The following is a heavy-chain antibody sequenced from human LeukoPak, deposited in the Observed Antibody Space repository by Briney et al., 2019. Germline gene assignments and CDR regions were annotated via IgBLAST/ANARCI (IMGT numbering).Heavy chain of an antibody. CDR1: GFTFSSYG. J-gene: IGHJ6*03. CDR3: AKSDYYYYYMDV. V-gene: IGHV3-23*01. Sequence: GGSLRLSCAASGFTFSSYGMSWVRQAPGKGLEWVSAISGSGGSTYYADSVKGRFTISRDNSKNTLYLQMNCLRAEDTAVYYCAKSDYYYYYMDVWGKGTTVTVSS. CDR2: ISGSGGST.